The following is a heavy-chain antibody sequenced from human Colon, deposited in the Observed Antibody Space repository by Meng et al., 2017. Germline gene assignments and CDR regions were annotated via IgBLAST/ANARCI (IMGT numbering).Heavy chain of an antibody. V-gene: IGHV4-59*01. Sequence: SETLSLTCTVSGGSFYSYLWSWIRQSPGKGLEWIGYISYNGSTKHQPSLKSRVIISIDTSKNQFSLKVNSVTAADTAVYFCARGGPGGYYGSGSRYNWFDPWGQGTLVTVSS. D-gene: IGHD3-10*01. J-gene: IGHJ5*02. CDR2: ISYNGST. CDR1: GGSFYSYL. CDR3: ARGGPGGYYGSGSRYNWFDP.